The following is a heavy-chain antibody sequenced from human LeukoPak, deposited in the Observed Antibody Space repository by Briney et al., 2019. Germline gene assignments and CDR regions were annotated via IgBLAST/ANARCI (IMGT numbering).Heavy chain of an antibody. CDR2: IYYSGST. CDR1: GGSISSSSYY. Sequence: PSETLSLTCTVSGGSISSSSYYWGWIRQPPGKGPEWIGSIYYSGSTYYNPSLKSRVTISVDTSKNQFSLKLSSVTAADTAVYYCARDGSCGFLYYFDYWGQGTLVTVSS. V-gene: IGHV4-39*07. CDR3: ARDGSCGFLYYFDY. J-gene: IGHJ4*02. D-gene: IGHD6-19*01.